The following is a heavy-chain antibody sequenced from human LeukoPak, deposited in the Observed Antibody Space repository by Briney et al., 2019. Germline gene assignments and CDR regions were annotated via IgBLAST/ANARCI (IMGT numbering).Heavy chain of an antibody. CDR2: ISSSSSTI. J-gene: IGHJ4*02. CDR3: ARSWDSFDY. Sequence: GGSLRLSCAASGFTFSSYSMNWVRQAPGKGLEWVSYISSSSSTIYYADSVKGRFTISRDNAKNSLYLQMNSLRAEDTAVYYCARSWDSFDYWGQGTLVTVSS. D-gene: IGHD6-13*01. V-gene: IGHV3-48*04. CDR1: GFTFSSYS.